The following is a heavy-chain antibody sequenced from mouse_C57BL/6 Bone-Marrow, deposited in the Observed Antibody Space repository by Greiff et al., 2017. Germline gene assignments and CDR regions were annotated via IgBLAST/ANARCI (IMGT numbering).Heavy chain of an antibody. CDR1: GYTFTSYW. V-gene: IGHV1-64*01. CDR2: IHPNSGST. J-gene: IGHJ3*01. Sequence: VQLQQPGAELVKPGASVKLSCKASGYTFTSYWMHWVKQRPGQGLEWIGMIHPNSGSTNYNEKFKSKATLTVDKSSSTAYMQLSSLTSEDSAVYYCARRGWLQAWFAYWGQGTLVTVSA. D-gene: IGHD2-3*01. CDR3: ARRGWLQAWFAY.